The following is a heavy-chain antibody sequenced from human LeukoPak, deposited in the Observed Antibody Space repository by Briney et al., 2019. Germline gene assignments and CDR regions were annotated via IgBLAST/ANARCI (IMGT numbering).Heavy chain of an antibody. CDR2: INHSGST. Sequence: SETLSLTCTVPGGSVSSGSYYWSWIRQPPGKGLEWIGEINHSGSTNYNPSLKSRVTISVDTSKNQFSLKLSSVTAADTAVYYCASGPVLRYFDWLSPRDYWGQGTLVTVSS. CDR1: GGSVSSGSYY. CDR3: ASGPVLRYFDWLSPRDY. V-gene: IGHV4-61*01. J-gene: IGHJ4*02. D-gene: IGHD3-9*01.